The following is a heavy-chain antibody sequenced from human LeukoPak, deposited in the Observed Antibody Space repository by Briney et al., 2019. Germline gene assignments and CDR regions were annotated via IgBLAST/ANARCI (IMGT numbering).Heavy chain of an antibody. D-gene: IGHD3-16*02. Sequence: GGSLRLSCAASGFTFSSYAMHWVRQAPGKGLEWVAVISYDGSNKYYTDSVKGRFTISRDNSKNTLYLQMNSLRAEDTAVYYCARGSPGYTSYFDYWGQGTLVTVSS. J-gene: IGHJ4*02. V-gene: IGHV3-30*04. CDR3: ARGSPGYTSYFDY. CDR2: ISYDGSNK. CDR1: GFTFSSYA.